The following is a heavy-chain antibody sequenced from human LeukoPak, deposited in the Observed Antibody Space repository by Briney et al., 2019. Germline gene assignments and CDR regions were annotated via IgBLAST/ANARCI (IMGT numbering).Heavy chain of an antibody. CDR1: GFTFSSYA. V-gene: IGHV3-30*04. Sequence: GGSLRLSCAASGFTFSSYAMHWVRQAPGKGLEWVAVISYDGSNKYYADSVKGRFTISRDNSRNTLYLQMNSLRAEDTAVYYCAKRMNMVTTRGFDYWGQGALVTVSS. J-gene: IGHJ4*02. CDR2: ISYDGSNK. CDR3: AKRMNMVTTRGFDY. D-gene: IGHD4/OR15-4a*01.